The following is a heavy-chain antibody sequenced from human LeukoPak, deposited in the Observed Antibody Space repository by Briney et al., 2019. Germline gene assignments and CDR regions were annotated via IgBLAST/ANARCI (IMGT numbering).Heavy chain of an antibody. CDR1: GYTFTRYG. J-gene: IGHJ4*02. D-gene: IGHD1-26*01. CDR2: ISAYNSNT. Sequence: ASVKLSCKASGYTFTRYGIKWVRQAPGQGLEWMGWISAYNSNTHYAQKLQGRVTMTTDTSTSTAYMEVRSLRSDDTAVYYCAREVGRGFDYWGQGTLVTVSS. CDR3: AREVGRGFDY. V-gene: IGHV1-18*01.